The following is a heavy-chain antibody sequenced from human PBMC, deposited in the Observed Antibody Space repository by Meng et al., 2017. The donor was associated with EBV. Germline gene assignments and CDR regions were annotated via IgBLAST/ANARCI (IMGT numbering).Heavy chain of an antibody. V-gene: IGHV1-18*01. J-gene: IGHJ5*02. CDR1: GYTFTSYG. D-gene: IGHD5-12*01. Sequence: QVHMMQSGAEVQEPGASVRVSCKASGYTFTSYGISWVRQAPGQGLEWMGWISAYNGNTNYAQKLQGRVTMTTDTSTSTAYMELRSLRSDDTAVYYCARETSGYDFNWFDPWGQGTLVTVSS. CDR2: ISAYNGNT. CDR3: ARETSGYDFNWFDP.